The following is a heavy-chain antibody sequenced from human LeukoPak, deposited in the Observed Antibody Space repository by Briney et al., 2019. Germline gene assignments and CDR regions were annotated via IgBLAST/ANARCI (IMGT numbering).Heavy chain of an antibody. J-gene: IGHJ4*02. D-gene: IGHD2-2*01. CDR3: ARGTRSVEVEPAASLDY. Sequence: ASVKVSCKASGYTFTGYYMHWVRQAPGQGLEWMGWINPNSGGTNYAQNFQGWVTITRDTSISTAYMELSRLRSDDTAVYYCARGTRSVEVEPAASLDYWGQGTLVTVSS. CDR1: GYTFTGYY. CDR2: INPNSGGT. V-gene: IGHV1-2*04.